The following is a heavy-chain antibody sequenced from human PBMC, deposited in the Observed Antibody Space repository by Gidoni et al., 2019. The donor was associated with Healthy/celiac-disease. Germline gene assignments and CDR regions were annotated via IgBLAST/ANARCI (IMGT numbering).Heavy chain of an antibody. CDR2: IISSISYI. V-gene: IGHV3-21*01. D-gene: IGHD3-9*01. CDR1: GFTFSSYS. CDR3: ARDPYYDILTGYYRDYYYGMDV. Sequence: EVQLVESGGGLVKPGVALRPACAASGFTFSSYSMNWVRQAPGKGREWFSSIISSISYIYYADSLKGRFTISRDNAKNSLYLQMNSLRAEDTAVYYCARDPYYDILTGYYRDYYYGMDVWGQGTTVTVSS. J-gene: IGHJ6*02.